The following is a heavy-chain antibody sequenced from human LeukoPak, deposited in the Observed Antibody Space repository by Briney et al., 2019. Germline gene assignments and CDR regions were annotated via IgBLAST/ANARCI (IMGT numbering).Heavy chain of an antibody. J-gene: IGHJ4*02. CDR3: AKDRAPYNWNDIDY. Sequence: PGGSLRLSCAVSGITLSNYGMSWVRQAPGKGLEWVAGISGSGGGTNYADSVKGRVTISRDNSKNTLDLQMNSLRAEDTAVYYCAKDRAPYNWNDIDYWGQGTLATVSS. D-gene: IGHD1-20*01. CDR1: GITLSNYG. V-gene: IGHV3-23*01. CDR2: ISGSGGGT.